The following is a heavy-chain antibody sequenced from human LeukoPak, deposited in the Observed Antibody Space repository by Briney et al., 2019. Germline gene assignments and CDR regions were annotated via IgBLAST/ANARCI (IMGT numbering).Heavy chain of an antibody. Sequence: PGGSLRLSCAASGFTLSSYAMSWVRQAPGKGLEWVSAISDSGNTYHADSVKGRFTISRDSSKNTLFLQMNRLRPEDAAVYYGAKAPVTTCRGAYCYPFDYWGQGTLVTVSS. V-gene: IGHV3-23*01. CDR2: ISDSGNT. CDR1: GFTLSSYA. D-gene: IGHD2-21*01. J-gene: IGHJ4*02. CDR3: AKAPVTTCRGAYCYPFDY.